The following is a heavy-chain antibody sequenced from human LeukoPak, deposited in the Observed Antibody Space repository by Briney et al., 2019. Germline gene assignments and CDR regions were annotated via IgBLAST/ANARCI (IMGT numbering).Heavy chain of an antibody. Sequence: SETLSLTCTVSGGSISSYYWSWIRQPPGKGLEWIGYIYYSGSTNYNPSLKSRVTISVDTSKNQFSLKLSSVTAADTAVYYCARGVPAVEDGFDYWGQGTLVTVSS. CDR1: GGSISSYY. J-gene: IGHJ4*02. CDR3: ARGVPAVEDGFDY. D-gene: IGHD2-2*01. V-gene: IGHV4-59*01. CDR2: IYYSGST.